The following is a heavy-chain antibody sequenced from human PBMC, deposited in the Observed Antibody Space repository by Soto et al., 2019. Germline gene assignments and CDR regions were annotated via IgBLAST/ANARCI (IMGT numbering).Heavy chain of an antibody. CDR3: ARAGGYYTLGDYYYYGMDV. CDR1: GGSISSYY. CDR2: IYYSGST. Sequence: SETLSLTCTVSGGSISSYYWSWIRQPPGKGLEWIGYIYYSGSTNYNPSLKSRVTISVDTSKNQFSLKLSSVTAADTAVYYCARAGGYYTLGDYYYYGMDVWGQGTTVTVSS. D-gene: IGHD3-22*01. V-gene: IGHV4-59*01. J-gene: IGHJ6*02.